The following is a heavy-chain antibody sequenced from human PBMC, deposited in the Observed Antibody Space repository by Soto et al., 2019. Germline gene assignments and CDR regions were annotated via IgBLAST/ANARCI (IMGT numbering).Heavy chain of an antibody. CDR1: GFSLSTSGVG. Sequence: XGPTLVHPTQSLTLTCTFSGFSLSTSGVGVGWIRQPPGKALEWLALIYWNDDKRYSPSLKSRLTITKDTSKNQVVLTMTNMDPVDTATYYCAHRRTQWLVHYYYYYGMDVWGQGTTVTVSS. CDR2: IYWNDDK. CDR3: AHRRTQWLVHYYYYYGMDV. V-gene: IGHV2-5*01. D-gene: IGHD6-19*01. J-gene: IGHJ6*02.